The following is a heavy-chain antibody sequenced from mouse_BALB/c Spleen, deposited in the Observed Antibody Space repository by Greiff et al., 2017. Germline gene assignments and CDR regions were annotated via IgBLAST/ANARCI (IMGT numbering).Heavy chain of an antibody. CDR1: GFNIKDTY. Sequence: EVKVVESGAELVKPGASVKLSCTASGFNIKDTYMHWVKQRPEQGLEWIGRIDPANGNTKYDPKFQGKATITADTSSNTAYLQLSSLTSEDTAVYYCARSGGYDVQAMDYWGQGTSVTVSS. CDR2: IDPANGNT. J-gene: IGHJ4*01. D-gene: IGHD2-2*01. CDR3: ARSGGYDVQAMDY. V-gene: IGHV14-3*02.